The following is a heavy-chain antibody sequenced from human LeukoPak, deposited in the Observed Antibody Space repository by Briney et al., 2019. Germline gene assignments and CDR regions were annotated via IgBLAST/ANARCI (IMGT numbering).Heavy chain of an antibody. Sequence: ASVKVSCKASGYTFTSYGISWVRQAPGQGLEWMGWISAYNGNTNYAQKLQGRVTMTTDTSTSTAYMELRSLRSDDTAVYYCARMEQLLLDSWLDPWGQGTLVTVSS. CDR2: ISAYNGNT. D-gene: IGHD2-2*01. CDR1: GYTFTSYG. V-gene: IGHV1-18*01. J-gene: IGHJ5*02. CDR3: ARMEQLLLDSWLDP.